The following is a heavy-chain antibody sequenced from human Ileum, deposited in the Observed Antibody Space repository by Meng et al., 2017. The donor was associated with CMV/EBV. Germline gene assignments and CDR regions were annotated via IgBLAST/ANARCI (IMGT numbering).Heavy chain of an antibody. CDR1: GGSISRSTYY. V-gene: IGHV4-39*07. Sequence: QVQLQESDPGLVKPSETLSLTCTVSGGSISRSTYYWGWIRQPPGKGLEWIGSIYSTGSTYYNPSLKSRLTISIDTSNNQFSLKLTSMTAADTAVYYCARGVYSYDASWGQGTLVTVSS. D-gene: IGHD5-18*01. J-gene: IGHJ4*02. CDR2: IYSTGST. CDR3: ARGVYSYDAS.